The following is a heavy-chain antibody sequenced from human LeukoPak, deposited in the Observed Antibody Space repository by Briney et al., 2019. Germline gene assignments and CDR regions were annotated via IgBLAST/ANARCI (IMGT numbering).Heavy chain of an antibody. J-gene: IGHJ3*02. Sequence: GGSLRLSCAASGFTFSSYSMNWVRQAPGKGLEWVSSISSSSSHIYYADSVKGRFTISRDNARNSLYLQMNSLRAEDTAVYYCARFGSNSGIDAFDIWGQGTMVTVSS. CDR2: ISSSSSHI. V-gene: IGHV3-21*01. D-gene: IGHD4-11*01. CDR3: ARFGSNSGIDAFDI. CDR1: GFTFSSYS.